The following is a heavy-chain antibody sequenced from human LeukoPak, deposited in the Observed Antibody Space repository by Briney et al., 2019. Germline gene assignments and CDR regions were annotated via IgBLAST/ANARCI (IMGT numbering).Heavy chain of an antibody. CDR3: ARGTAEAGTPRFDY. J-gene: IGHJ4*02. CDR1: GGSFSGYY. V-gene: IGHV4-34*01. Sequence: SETLSLTCAVYGGSFSGYYWSWIRQPPGKGLEWIGEINHSGSTNYNPSLKSRVTISVDTSKNQFSLKLSSVTAADTAVYYCARGTAEAGTPRFDYWGQGTLVTVSS. CDR2: INHSGST. D-gene: IGHD6-19*01.